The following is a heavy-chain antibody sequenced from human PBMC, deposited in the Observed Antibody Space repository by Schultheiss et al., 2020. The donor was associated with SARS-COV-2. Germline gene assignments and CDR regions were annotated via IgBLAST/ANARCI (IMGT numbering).Heavy chain of an antibody. V-gene: IGHV2-5*01. CDR2: IYWNDDK. J-gene: IGHJ6*02. Sequence: SGPTLVKPTQTLTLTCTFSGFSLSTSGVGVGWIRQPPGKALEWLALIYWNDDKRYSPSLKSRLTITKDTSKNQVVLTMTNMDPVDTATYYCARSYQLPPLDYYYGMDVWGQGTTVTVSS. CDR3: ARSYQLPPLDYYYGMDV. CDR1: GFSLSTSGVG. D-gene: IGHD2-2*01.